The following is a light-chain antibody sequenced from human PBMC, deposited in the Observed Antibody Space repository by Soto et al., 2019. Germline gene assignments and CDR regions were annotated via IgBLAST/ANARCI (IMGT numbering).Light chain of an antibody. J-gene: IGKJ1*01. CDR3: QQLNSYPIT. Sequence: DVQMTQSPSTLSGSVGDRVTITCRASQTISSWLAWYQQKPGKAPKLLIYKASSLESGVPSRFSGSGSGTDFTLSITSLQPEDFATYFCQQLNSYPITFGQGTKVDIK. CDR2: KAS. V-gene: IGKV1-5*03. CDR1: QTISSW.